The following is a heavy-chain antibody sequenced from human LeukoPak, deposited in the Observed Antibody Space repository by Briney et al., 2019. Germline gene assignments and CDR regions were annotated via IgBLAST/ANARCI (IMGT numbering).Heavy chain of an antibody. D-gene: IGHD4-11*01. CDR3: AKDAPRGFDYSNSLEH. CDR2: IWSDATNQ. Sequence: PGGSLRLSCETSGFTFSHFALHWVRQAPGKGLEWVAVIWSDATNQYYADSVKGRFTISRDNFRRTVSLEMNSLRAEDTAVYYCAKDAPRGFDYSNSLEHWGQGSLVIVSS. V-gene: IGHV3-33*06. J-gene: IGHJ5*02. CDR1: GFTFSHFA.